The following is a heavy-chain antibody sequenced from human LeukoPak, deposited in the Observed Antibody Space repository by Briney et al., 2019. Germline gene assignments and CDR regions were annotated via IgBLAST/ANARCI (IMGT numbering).Heavy chain of an antibody. CDR3: ARGPGSGWTPFDY. J-gene: IGHJ4*02. D-gene: IGHD6-19*01. Sequence: SETLSLTCTVSGGSISSYYWSWIRQPPGKGLEWIGYIYYSGSTNYNPSLKSRVTISVDTSKNQFSLKLSSVTAADTAVYYCARGPGSGWTPFDYWGQGTLVTVSS. CDR1: GGSISSYY. CDR2: IYYSGST. V-gene: IGHV4-59*12.